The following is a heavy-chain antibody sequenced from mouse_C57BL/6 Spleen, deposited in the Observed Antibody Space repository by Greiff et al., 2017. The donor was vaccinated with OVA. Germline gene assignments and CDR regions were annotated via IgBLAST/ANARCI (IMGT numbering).Heavy chain of an antibody. CDR1: GFSLTSYG. V-gene: IGHV2-5*01. CDR2: IWSGGGT. CDR3: AKPLGGGFPYYAMDY. J-gene: IGHJ4*01. D-gene: IGHD3-1*01. Sequence: VQLVESGPGLVQPSQSLSITCTVSGFSLTSYGVHWVRQSPGKGLEWLGVIWSGGGTDYNAAFMSRLSITKDNSKSQVFSKMNSLQADDTAIYYCAKPLGGGFPYYAMDYWGQGTSVTVSS.